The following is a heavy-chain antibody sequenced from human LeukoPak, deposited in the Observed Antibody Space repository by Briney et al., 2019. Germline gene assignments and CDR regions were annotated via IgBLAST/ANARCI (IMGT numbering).Heavy chain of an antibody. Sequence: SVKVSCTASGGTFSSYAISWVRQAPGQGLEWMGGIIPIFGTANYAQKFQGRVTITADESTSTAYMELSSLRSEDTAVYYCAREGVSGIAAGTTDYWGQGTLVTVSS. CDR3: AREGVSGIAAGTTDY. CDR1: GGTFSSYA. J-gene: IGHJ4*02. V-gene: IGHV1-69*13. D-gene: IGHD6-13*01. CDR2: IIPIFGTA.